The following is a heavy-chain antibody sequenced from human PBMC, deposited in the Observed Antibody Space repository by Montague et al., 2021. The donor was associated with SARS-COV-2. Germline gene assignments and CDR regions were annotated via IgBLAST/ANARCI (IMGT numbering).Heavy chain of an antibody. CDR2: ISNDGSNK. V-gene: IGHV3-30*04. J-gene: IGHJ4*02. D-gene: IGHD1-26*01. Sequence: SLRLSCAASGSYFSYAMHWVRQAPGKGLEWVALISNDGSNKHYADSVKGRFTISRDNSKSTLYLQMNSLRTEDTAVYYCARESGSFHDGGYFDYWGQGSPVTVSS. CDR3: ARESGSFHDGGYFDY. CDR1: GSYFSYA.